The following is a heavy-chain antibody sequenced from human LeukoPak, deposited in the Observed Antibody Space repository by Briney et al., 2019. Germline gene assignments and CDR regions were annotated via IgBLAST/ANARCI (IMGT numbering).Heavy chain of an antibody. CDR3: ARGQYYYDSSGYYWAPGY. J-gene: IGHJ4*02. Sequence: ASVKVSCKASGYTFTSYGISWVRQAPGQGLEWMGWISAYNGNTNYAQKLQGRVTMTTDTSTSTAYVELRSLRSDDTAVYYCARGQYYYDSSGYYWAPGYWGQGTLVTVSS. CDR1: GYTFTSYG. D-gene: IGHD3-22*01. V-gene: IGHV1-18*01. CDR2: ISAYNGNT.